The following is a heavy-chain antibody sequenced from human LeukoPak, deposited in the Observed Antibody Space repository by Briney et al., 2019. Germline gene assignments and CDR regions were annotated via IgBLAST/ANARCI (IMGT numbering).Heavy chain of an antibody. J-gene: IGHJ4*02. V-gene: IGHV3-30*03. Sequence: GGSLRVSCAASGFTFSCYGMHWVRQAPGKGVEWVALISYDGSNKYYADSVKGRFTISRDNAKNSLYLQMNSLRAEDTAVYYCARAVSGTYFDFWGQGTLVTVSS. CDR3: ARAVSGTYFDF. CDR1: GFTFSCYG. CDR2: ISYDGSNK. D-gene: IGHD1-26*01.